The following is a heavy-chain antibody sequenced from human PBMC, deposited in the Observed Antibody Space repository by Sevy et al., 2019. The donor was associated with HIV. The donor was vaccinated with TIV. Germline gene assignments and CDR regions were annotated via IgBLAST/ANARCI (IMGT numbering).Heavy chain of an antibody. CDR1: GFTFNNYW. CDR3: ARVGGCSSTSCFAYWFDP. D-gene: IGHD2-2*01. V-gene: IGHV3-7*03. CDR2: IKEDGSEN. Sequence: GSLRLSCAASGFTFNNYWMSWVRQAPGKGLEWVANIKEDGSENYYVDSVKGRFTISRDNAKNSLYLQMNSLRAEDTAVYYCARVGGCSSTSCFAYWFDPWGQGTLVTVSS. J-gene: IGHJ5*02.